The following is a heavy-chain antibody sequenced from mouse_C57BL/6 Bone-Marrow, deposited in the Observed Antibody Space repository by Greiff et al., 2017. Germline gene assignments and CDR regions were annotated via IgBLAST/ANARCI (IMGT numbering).Heavy chain of an antibody. J-gene: IGHJ3*01. V-gene: IGHV1-19*01. Sequence: EVKLQESGPVLVKPGASVKMSCKASGYTFTDYYMNWVKQSHGKSLEWIGVINPYNGGTSYNQKFKGKATLTVDKSSSTAYMELNSLTSEDSAVYYCARRTTLVESFAYWGQGTLVTVSA. CDR3: ARRTTLVESFAY. CDR1: GYTFTDYY. D-gene: IGHD1-1*01. CDR2: INPYNGGT.